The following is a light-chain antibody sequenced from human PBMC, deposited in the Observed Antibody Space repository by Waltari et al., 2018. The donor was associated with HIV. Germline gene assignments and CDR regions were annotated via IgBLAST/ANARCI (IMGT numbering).Light chain of an antibody. J-gene: IGLJ3*02. CDR1: SSDIGTYAL. CDR2: DVT. V-gene: IGLV2-23*02. Sequence: QSALTQPASVSGSPGQSITVSCTGTSSDIGTYALVSLYQQEPGKAPKLIIHDVTARPSGVSSRVSGSKSGNTAFLTISGLQVEDESLYFCCSFSPNGASWVFGGGTKVTVL. CDR3: CSFSPNGASWV.